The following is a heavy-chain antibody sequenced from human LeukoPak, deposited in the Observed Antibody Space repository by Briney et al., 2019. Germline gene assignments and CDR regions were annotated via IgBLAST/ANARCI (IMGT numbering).Heavy chain of an antibody. CDR3: AKDGGSSGWYLYYYYMDV. J-gene: IGHJ6*03. D-gene: IGHD6-19*01. CDR2: IKQDGSEK. V-gene: IGHV3-7*01. CDR1: GLTFNNYW. Sequence: GGSLRLSCAASGLTFNNYWMNWVRQAPGKGLEWVANIKQDGSEKKYVDSVKGRFTISRDNAKKSLYLQMNSLRAEDTAVYYCAKDGGSSGWYLYYYYMDVWGKGTTVTISS.